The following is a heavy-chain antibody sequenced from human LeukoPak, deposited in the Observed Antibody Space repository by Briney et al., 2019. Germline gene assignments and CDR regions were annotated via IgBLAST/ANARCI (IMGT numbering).Heavy chain of an antibody. D-gene: IGHD2-8*01. J-gene: IGHJ4*02. CDR1: GFTFSSYW. CDR3: AARYCSNGVCHFY. V-gene: IGHV3-74*01. CDR2: INSDGSTT. Sequence: QPEGSLRLSCAASGFTFSSYWMHWVRQAPGKGLVWVSRINSDGSTTNYADSVKGRFTISRDNAKNTLFLQMNSLRAEDTAVYYCAARYCSNGVCHFYWGQGTLVTVSS.